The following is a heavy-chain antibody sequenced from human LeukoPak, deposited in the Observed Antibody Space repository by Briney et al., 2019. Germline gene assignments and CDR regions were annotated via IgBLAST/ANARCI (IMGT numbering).Heavy chain of an antibody. V-gene: IGHV4-30-2*01. D-gene: IGHD2-15*01. CDR3: ARSKGDWRWLLNDGMDV. CDR1: GGSISSGGYS. Sequence: SETLSLTCAVSGGSISSGGYSWSWIRQPPGKGLEWIGEINHSGSTNYNPSLKSRVTISVDTSKNQFSLKLSSVTAADTAVYYCARSKGDWRWLLNDGMDVWGQGTTVTVSS. CDR2: INHSGST. J-gene: IGHJ6*02.